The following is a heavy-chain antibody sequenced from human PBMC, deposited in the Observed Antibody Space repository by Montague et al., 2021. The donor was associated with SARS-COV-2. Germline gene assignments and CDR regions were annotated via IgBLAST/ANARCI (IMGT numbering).Heavy chain of an antibody. D-gene: IGHD3-10*01. CDR2: INHNGNT. V-gene: IGHV4-34*01. CDR1: GGSFIGYY. CDR3: ARRLYSYGPGTFRD. J-gene: IGHJ4*02. Sequence: SETLSLTCTVSGGSFIGYYWGWIRQPPGRGLEWIGEINHNGNTEYSPSLMSRVTLSVDTSRIHFSLTLTSVTAADTAVYYCARRLYSYGPGTFRDWGQGTLVTVSS.